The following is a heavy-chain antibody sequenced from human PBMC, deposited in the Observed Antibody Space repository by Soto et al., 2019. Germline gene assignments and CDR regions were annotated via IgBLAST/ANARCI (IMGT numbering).Heavy chain of an antibody. V-gene: IGHV3-23*01. D-gene: IGHD4-17*01. CDR1: GLIFSSYV. CDR2: ITGSGDSS. Sequence: GGSLRLWCGASGLIFSSYVMSWVRQAPGQGLEWVSAITGSGDSSHSADSVKGRFTVSRDNSKHTLFLQMNNLRAEDTAVYYCSIPLTGYGDYPPFDFSGQGTLVTVSS. CDR3: SIPLTGYGDYPPFDF. J-gene: IGHJ4*02.